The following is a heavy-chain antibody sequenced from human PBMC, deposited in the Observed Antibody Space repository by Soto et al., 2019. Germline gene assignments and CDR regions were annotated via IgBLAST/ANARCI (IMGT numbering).Heavy chain of an antibody. J-gene: IGHJ4*02. CDR3: AKVLGPEWEPKTDY. CDR2: ISYDGSNK. Sequence: GGSLRLSCAASGFTFSNYGMHWVRQAPGKGLEWVAVISYDGSNKYYADSVKGRFTISRDNSKNTLYLQMNSLRAEDTAVYYCAKVLGPEWEPKTDYWGQGTLVTVSS. CDR1: GFTFSNYG. V-gene: IGHV3-30*18. D-gene: IGHD1-26*01.